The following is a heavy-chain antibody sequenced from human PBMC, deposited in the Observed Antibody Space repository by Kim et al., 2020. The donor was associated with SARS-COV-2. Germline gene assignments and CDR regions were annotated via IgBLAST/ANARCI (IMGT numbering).Heavy chain of an antibody. J-gene: IGHJ4*02. Sequence: GGSLRLSCAASGFTFSNAWMTWVRQAPGKGLEWVGRIKSKTDGGTTDYAAPVKGKFTISRDDSKNTLYLQMNSLKTEDTAMYYCTTVFGVYRGLSYDYWGQGTLVTVSS. CDR3: TTVFGVYRGLSYDY. CDR2: IKSKTDGGTT. V-gene: IGHV3-15*01. D-gene: IGHD2-8*01. CDR1: GFTFSNAW.